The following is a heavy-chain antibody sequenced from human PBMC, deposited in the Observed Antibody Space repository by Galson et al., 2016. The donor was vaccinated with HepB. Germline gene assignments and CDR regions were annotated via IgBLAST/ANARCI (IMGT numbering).Heavy chain of an antibody. CDR1: GFTFSRYE. CDR3: AREMHVAAAAAFDF. V-gene: IGHV3-33*08. J-gene: IGHJ4*02. Sequence: SLRLSCAASGFTFSRYEVNWVRQAPGKGLEWVALIWHDGSNKYYADSVKGRFTISRDNPKNTLYLQMNSLKVEDTAVYYCAREMHVAAAAAFDFWGRGTLVTVSS. CDR2: IWHDGSNK. D-gene: IGHD6-13*01.